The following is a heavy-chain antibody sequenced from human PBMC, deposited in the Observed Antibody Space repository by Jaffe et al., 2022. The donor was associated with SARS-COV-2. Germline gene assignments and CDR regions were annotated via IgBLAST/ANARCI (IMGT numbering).Heavy chain of an antibody. CDR1: GYTFTNFR. V-gene: IGHV1-18*01. D-gene: IGHD2-8*01. CDR2: ISPYNGNT. J-gene: IGHJ5*02. CDR3: ARETWVLVERDNWFDP. Sequence: QVQLVQSGPELKKPGASVKVSCKASGYTFTNFRINWVRQAPGQGLEWMGWISPYNGNTNSAQKLRDRVTMTTDTSTRTAYMELRSLKSDDTAVYYCARETWVLVERDNWFDPWGQGTLVTVSS.